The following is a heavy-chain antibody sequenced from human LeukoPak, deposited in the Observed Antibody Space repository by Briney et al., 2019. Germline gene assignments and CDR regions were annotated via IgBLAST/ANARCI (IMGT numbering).Heavy chain of an antibody. CDR1: GGSLSSYY. CDR2: IYYSGST. V-gene: IGHV4-59*01. Sequence: SETLSLTRTVSGGSLSSYYWSWIRQPPRRGLEWVGYIYYSGSTNYNPSLKSRVTISVDTSKNQFSLKLSSVTAADTAVYYCARAVRGSRTYYYYYGMDVWGQGTTVTVSS. CDR3: ARAVRGSRTYYYYYGMDV. D-gene: IGHD1-14*01. J-gene: IGHJ6*02.